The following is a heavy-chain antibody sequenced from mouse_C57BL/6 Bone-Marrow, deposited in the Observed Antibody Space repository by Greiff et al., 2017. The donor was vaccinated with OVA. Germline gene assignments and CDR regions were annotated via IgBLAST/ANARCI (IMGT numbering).Heavy chain of an antibody. CDR3: ARHYGSSLWYFDV. D-gene: IGHD1-1*01. Sequence: VKLLESGAELVRPGTSVKVSCKASGYAFTNYLIEWVKQRPGQGLEWIGVINPGSGGTNYNEKFKGKATLTADKSSSTAYMQLSSLTSEDSAVYFCARHYGSSLWYFDVWGTGTTVTVSS. J-gene: IGHJ1*03. V-gene: IGHV1-54*01. CDR2: INPGSGGT. CDR1: GYAFTNYL.